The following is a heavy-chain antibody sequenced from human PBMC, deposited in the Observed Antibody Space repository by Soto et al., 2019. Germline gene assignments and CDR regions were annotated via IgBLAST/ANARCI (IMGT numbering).Heavy chain of an antibody. CDR2: ISGSGSST. Sequence: PGGSLRLSCAASGFTFSSYAMSWVRQAPGKGLEWVSDISGSGSSTYYADSVKGRFTISRDNAKNSLYLQMNSLRAEDTAVYYCARGGYDFRGFDYWGQGTLVTVSS. CDR1: GFTFSSYA. CDR3: ARGGYDFRGFDY. V-gene: IGHV3-23*01. D-gene: IGHD5-12*01. J-gene: IGHJ4*02.